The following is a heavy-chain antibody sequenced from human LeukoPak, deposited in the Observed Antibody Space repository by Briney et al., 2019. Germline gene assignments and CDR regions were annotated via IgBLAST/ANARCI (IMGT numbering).Heavy chain of an antibody. Sequence: GGSLRLSCAASGFTFSDYYMTWIRQAPGKGLEWVSYISSSSNNIHYANSVRGRFTISRDNAKNSAYLQMNSLRAEDTAIYYCAGAAGWFDPWGQGTLVTVSS. CDR3: AGAAGWFDP. CDR1: GFTFSDYY. CDR2: ISSSSNNI. J-gene: IGHJ5*02. V-gene: IGHV3-11*01.